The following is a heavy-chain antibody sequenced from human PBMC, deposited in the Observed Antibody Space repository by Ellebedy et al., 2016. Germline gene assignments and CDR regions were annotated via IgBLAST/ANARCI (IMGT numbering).Heavy chain of an antibody. D-gene: IGHD3-9*01. CDR2: IWYDGSNK. J-gene: IGHJ6*02. Sequence: GESLKISXAASGFTFSSYGMHWVRQAPGKGLEWVAVIWYDGSNKYYADSVKGRFTISRDNSKNTLYLQMNSLRAEDTAVYYCARDGSGWDILTGLRYYYYGMDVWGQGTTVTVS. V-gene: IGHV3-33*01. CDR1: GFTFSSYG. CDR3: ARDGSGWDILTGLRYYYYGMDV.